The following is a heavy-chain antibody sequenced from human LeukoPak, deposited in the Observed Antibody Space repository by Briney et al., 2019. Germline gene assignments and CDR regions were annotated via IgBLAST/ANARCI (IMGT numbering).Heavy chain of an antibody. D-gene: IGHD5/OR15-5a*01. CDR2: IKEDGSEK. Sequence: GSLRLSCAASGFTFSNYWMHWVRQAPGKGLEWVANIKEDGSEKYNVDSVKGRFTISRDNAKNSLYLQMNSLRAEDTAVYYCARVASTGNFDYWGQGTLVTVSS. CDR3: ARVASTGNFDY. V-gene: IGHV3-7*04. J-gene: IGHJ4*02. CDR1: GFTFSNYW.